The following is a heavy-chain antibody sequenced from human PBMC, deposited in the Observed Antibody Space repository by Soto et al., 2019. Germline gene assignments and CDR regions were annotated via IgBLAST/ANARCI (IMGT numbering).Heavy chain of an antibody. J-gene: IGHJ3*02. V-gene: IGHV3-23*01. Sequence: RLSCAASGFTFTYAMSWVRQAPGKGLEWVSAIGGSGDKTYYIDSVKGRFTVSKDNSKNTLYLQMNSLRAEDTAVYYCAKTTDGWFSAFEIWGQGTMVTVSS. CDR1: GFTFTYA. CDR2: IGGSGDKT. CDR3: AKTTDGWFSAFEI. D-gene: IGHD6-19*01.